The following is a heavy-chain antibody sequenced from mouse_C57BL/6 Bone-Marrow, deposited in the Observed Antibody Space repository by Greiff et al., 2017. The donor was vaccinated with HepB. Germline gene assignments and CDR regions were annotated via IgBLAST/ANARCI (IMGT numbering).Heavy chain of an antibody. D-gene: IGHD2-5*01. CDR3: VRDYSNYDWFAY. V-gene: IGHV10-1*01. CDR2: IRSKSNNYAT. Sequence: GGGLVQPKGSLKLSCAASGFSFNTYAMTWVRQAPGKGLEWVARIRSKSNNYATYYADSVKDRFTISRDDSESMLYLQMNNLKTEDTAMYDCVRDYSNYDWFAYWGQGTLVTVSA. J-gene: IGHJ3*01. CDR1: GFSFNTYA.